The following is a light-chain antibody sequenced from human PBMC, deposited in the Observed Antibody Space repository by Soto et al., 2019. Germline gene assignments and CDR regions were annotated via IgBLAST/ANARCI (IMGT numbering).Light chain of an antibody. J-gene: IGKJ2*01. CDR1: QSISSW. Sequence: DIQMTQSPSTLSASVGDRVTITCRASQSISSWLAWYQQKPGKAPKLLIYKASSLESGVPSRFSGSGSGTECTLTISSLQPVDFATYYCQQYESFYTFGQGTKVEIK. V-gene: IGKV1-5*03. CDR2: KAS. CDR3: QQYESFYT.